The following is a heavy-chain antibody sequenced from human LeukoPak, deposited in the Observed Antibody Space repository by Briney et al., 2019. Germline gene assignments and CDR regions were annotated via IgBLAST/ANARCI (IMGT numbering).Heavy chain of an antibody. D-gene: IGHD7-27*01. CDR2: INAGNGNT. Sequence: GASVKVSCKASGYTFTSYAMHWVRQAPGQRLEWTGWINAGNGNTKYSQKFQGRVTITRDTSISTAYMELTSLRSEDTAVYYCVGGAPNWGFDFWGQGTLVIVSS. J-gene: IGHJ4*02. V-gene: IGHV1-3*01. CDR3: VGGAPNWGFDF. CDR1: GYTFTSYA.